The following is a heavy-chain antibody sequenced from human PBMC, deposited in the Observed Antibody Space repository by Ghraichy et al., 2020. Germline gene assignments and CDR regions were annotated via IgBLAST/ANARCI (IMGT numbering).Heavy chain of an antibody. V-gene: IGHV1-69*13. Sequence: SVKVSCKASGGTFSSYAISWVRQAPGQGLEWMGGIIPIFGTANYAQKFQGRVTITADESTSTAYMELSSLRSEDTAVYYCASGANYGDPEGGWGYWGQGTLVTVSS. D-gene: IGHD4-17*01. J-gene: IGHJ4*02. CDR3: ASGANYGDPEGGWGY. CDR1: GGTFSSYA. CDR2: IIPIFGTA.